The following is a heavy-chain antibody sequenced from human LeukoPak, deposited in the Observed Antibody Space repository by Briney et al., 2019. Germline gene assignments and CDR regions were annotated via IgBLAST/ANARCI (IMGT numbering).Heavy chain of an antibody. CDR1: GGSISSYY. Sequence: PSETLSLTRTVSGGSISSYYWSWIRQPPGKGLEWIGCIYYSGSTNYNPSLKSRVTISVDTSNNQFSLKLSSVTAADTAVYFCARVKGDLGYTSYMDVWGKGTTVTVSS. J-gene: IGHJ6*03. CDR3: ARVKGDLGYTSYMDV. D-gene: IGHD2-15*01. CDR2: IYYSGST. V-gene: IGHV4-59*01.